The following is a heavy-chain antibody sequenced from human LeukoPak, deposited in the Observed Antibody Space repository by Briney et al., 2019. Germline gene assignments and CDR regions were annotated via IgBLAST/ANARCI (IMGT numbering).Heavy chain of an antibody. CDR1: GGTFSRYA. CDR2: IIPIFGTP. V-gene: IGHV1-69*06. D-gene: IGHD2-2*01. CDR3: ARLVVPAARGDYYYYRMDV. J-gene: IGHJ6*04. Sequence: GSSVKVSCKASGGTFSRYAISWVRQAPGQGLEWMGGIIPIFGTPNYAQKFQGRVTITADKTTSTVYMDVSSLRSEDTGVYYCARLVVPAARGDYYYYRMDVWGKGTTVIVSS.